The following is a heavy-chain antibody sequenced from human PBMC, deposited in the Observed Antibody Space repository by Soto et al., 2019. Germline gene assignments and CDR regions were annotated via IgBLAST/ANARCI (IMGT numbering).Heavy chain of an antibody. J-gene: IGHJ6*02. CDR2: IYYSGSS. CDR1: GGSISNADYY. D-gene: IGHD5-12*01. CDR3: ARAIVVTVGGMDV. V-gene: IGHV4-30-4*01. Sequence: QVQLQESGPGLVKPSQTLSLTCTVSGGSISNADYYWSWVRQPPGKVLEWIGYIYYSGSSFFNPSLKSRVTMSKDKSQNQFSLRLTSVTAADTAVYYCARAIVVTVGGMDVWGRGTTVTVSS.